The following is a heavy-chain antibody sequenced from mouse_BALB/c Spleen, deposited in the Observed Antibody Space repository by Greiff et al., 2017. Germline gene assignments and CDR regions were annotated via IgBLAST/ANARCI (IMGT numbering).Heavy chain of an antibody. Sequence: VQLQQSGAELVRPGALVKLSCKASGFNIKDYYMHWVKQRPEQGLEWIGWIDPENGNTIYDPKFQGKASITADTSSNTAYLQLSSLTSEDTAVYYCALGPLRCYVDYWGQGTTRTVSS. J-gene: IGHJ2*01. D-gene: IGHD1-1*01. CDR1: GFNIKDYY. V-gene: IGHV14-1*02. CDR3: ALGPLRCYVDY. CDR2: IDPENGNT.